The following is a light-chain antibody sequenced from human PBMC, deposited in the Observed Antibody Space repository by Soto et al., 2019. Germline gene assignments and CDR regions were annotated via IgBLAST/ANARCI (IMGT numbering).Light chain of an antibody. CDR2: DAS. Sequence: EILLTQSPVTLSLSPGERATLSCRASQIVGKNYLAWYQQKPGQAPRLLVYDASTRATGVPDRFSGSGSGTEFTLTISRLEPEDFAVYYCHQYAYEPLTFGGGTKVDIK. V-gene: IGKV3-20*01. CDR1: QIVGKNY. CDR3: HQYAYEPLT. J-gene: IGKJ4*01.